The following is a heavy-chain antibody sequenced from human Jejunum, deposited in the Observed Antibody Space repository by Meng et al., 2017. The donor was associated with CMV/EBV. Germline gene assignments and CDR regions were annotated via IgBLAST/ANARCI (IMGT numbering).Heavy chain of an antibody. J-gene: IGHJ4*02. V-gene: IGHV3-21*01. CDR3: ARESMSRNYFDY. D-gene: IGHD2/OR15-2a*01. CDR2: ISPRGNFM. Sequence: SGFTFSTYTMNWIRQAPGKGLEWVSSISPRGNFMYYSDSVKGRFTISRDNAKNSLYLQMHSLRGDDTAVYYCARESMSRNYFDYWGQG. CDR1: GFTFSTYT.